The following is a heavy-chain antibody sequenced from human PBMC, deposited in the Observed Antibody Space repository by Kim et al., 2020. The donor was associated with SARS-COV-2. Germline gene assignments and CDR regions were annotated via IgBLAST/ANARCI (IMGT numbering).Heavy chain of an antibody. CDR3: ARQSPGDYVYY. Sequence: NYSPSFQGHVTISADKSISTAYLQWSSLKASDTAMYYCARQSPGDYVYYWGQGTLVTVSS. V-gene: IGHV5-10-1*01. J-gene: IGHJ4*02. D-gene: IGHD4-17*01.